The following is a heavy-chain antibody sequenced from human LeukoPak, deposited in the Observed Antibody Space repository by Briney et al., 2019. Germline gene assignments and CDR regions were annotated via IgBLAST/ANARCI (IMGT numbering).Heavy chain of an antibody. V-gene: IGHV3-15*01. CDR3: ARNLHFDF. Sequence: GGSLRLSCAASGFTFSNAWMTWVRQAPGQGLDWVGRIKARTDGGTTDYAAPVKGRLTISRDDSKNTLYLQMNSLITEDTAVYYCARNLHFDFWGQGTLVTVSS. J-gene: IGHJ4*02. CDR2: IKARTDGGTT. CDR1: GFTFSNAW.